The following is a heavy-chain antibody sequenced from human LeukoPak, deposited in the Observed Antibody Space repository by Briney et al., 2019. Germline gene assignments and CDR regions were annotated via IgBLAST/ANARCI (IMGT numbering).Heavy chain of an antibody. J-gene: IGHJ3*02. V-gene: IGHV3-48*02. CDR3: ARDLHYAFDI. D-gene: IGHD3-10*01. Sequence: GVSLRLSCAASGFTFSGYAMNWVRQAPGKGLEWVSRIYSSDTTYADSVKGRFTISRDNAKNSLYLQMNSLRDEDTAVYYCARDLHYAFDIWGQGTMVTASS. CDR2: IYSSDTT. CDR1: GFTFSGYA.